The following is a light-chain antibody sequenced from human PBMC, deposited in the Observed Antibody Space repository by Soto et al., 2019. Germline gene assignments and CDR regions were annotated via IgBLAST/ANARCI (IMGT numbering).Light chain of an antibody. CDR1: QGVGST. CDR3: KNYTTWPLS. Sequence: ELVLTQSPATLSVSPRERDTLSCRASQGVGSTLAWYQQAPGQAPMLLIYDASTRATGIQGRFSGDGSGTEFTLNLSSLQSDDIAVYCCKNYTTWPLSFGGWTRVEV. CDR2: DAS. J-gene: IGKJ4*01. V-gene: IGKV3-15*01.